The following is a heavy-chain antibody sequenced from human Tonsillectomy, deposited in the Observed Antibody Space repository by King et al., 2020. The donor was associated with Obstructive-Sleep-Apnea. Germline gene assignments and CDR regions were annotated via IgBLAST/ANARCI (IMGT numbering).Heavy chain of an antibody. V-gene: IGHV3-23*04. CDR1: GFTFNNNA. CDR2: FSGSGGNT. CDR3: AKEGPGNWNDGPFYFDH. Sequence: VQLVESGGGLVQPGGSLRLSCEAFGFTFNNNAMSWVRQAPGKGLEWASAFSGSGGNTYYATPVKGGFRISKDISKNTLFLEMKSLRAEDTAVYYCAKEGPGNWNDGPFYFDHWGQGTQVTVSS. D-gene: IGHD1-1*01. J-gene: IGHJ4*02.